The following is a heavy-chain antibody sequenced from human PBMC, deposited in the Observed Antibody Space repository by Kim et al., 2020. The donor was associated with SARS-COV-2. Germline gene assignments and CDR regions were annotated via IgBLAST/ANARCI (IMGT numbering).Heavy chain of an antibody. CDR1: GFTFSSYA. D-gene: IGHD2-15*01. V-gene: IGHV3-23*01. CDR3: AKPLGRGGGSCHDY. CDR2: ISGSGGST. J-gene: IGHJ4*02. Sequence: GGSLRLSCAASGFTFSSYAMSWVRQAPGKGLEWVSAISGSGGSTYYADSVKGRFTISRDNSKNTLYLQMNSLRAEDTAVYYCAKPLGRGGGSCHDYWGQGTLVTVSS.